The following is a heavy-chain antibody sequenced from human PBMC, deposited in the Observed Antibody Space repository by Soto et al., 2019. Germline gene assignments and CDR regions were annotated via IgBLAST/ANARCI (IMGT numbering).Heavy chain of an antibody. CDR2: ITTSSTYI. V-gene: IGHV3-21*01. J-gene: IGHJ4*02. Sequence: LRLSCAASGFTFSSYSMNWVRQAPGKGLEWVSSITTSSTYIYYADSVKGRFTISRGNAKNSLYLQMNSLRAEDTAVYYCARDQMATRYDYWGQGTLVTVSS. CDR1: GFTFSSYS. D-gene: IGHD5-12*01. CDR3: ARDQMATRYDY.